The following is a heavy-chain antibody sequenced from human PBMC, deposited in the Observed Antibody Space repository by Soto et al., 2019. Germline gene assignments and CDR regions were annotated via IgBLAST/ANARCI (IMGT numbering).Heavy chain of an antibody. CDR1: GVSIRSFY. Sequence: SETLSLTCTVSGVSIRSFYWSWIRRPAGKGLEWIGRIFTSGSTNYSPSLKSRVTMSVDMSKNQFSLKLNSVTAADTAVYYCARAGEPFGDHFTHHWFDPWGQGTLVTVSS. D-gene: IGHD3-16*01. CDR2: IFTSGST. V-gene: IGHV4-4*07. CDR3: ARAGEPFGDHFTHHWFDP. J-gene: IGHJ5*02.